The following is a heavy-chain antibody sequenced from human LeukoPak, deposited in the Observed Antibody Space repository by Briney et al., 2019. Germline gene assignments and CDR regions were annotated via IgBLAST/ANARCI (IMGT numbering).Heavy chain of an antibody. V-gene: IGHV3-21*01. CDR2: ISAGGDSV. Sequence: GGSLRLSCAASGFPFSTHSLNWVRQAPGKGLEWVLSISAGGDSVYYGDSVKGRFTMSRDNAKNSLHLQMDSLTAEDTAIYYCVRDKYDRSNYAYFDYWGHGTLVTVSS. CDR3: VRDKYDRSNYAYFDY. J-gene: IGHJ4*01. CDR1: GFPFSTHS. D-gene: IGHD3-22*01.